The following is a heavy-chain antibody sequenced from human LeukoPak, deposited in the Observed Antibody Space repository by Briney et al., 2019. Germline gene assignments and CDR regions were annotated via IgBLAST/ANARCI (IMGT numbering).Heavy chain of an antibody. D-gene: IGHD5-24*01. CDR1: GFTFSSYA. J-gene: IGHJ1*01. CDR3: AKDRGRWLQPEYFQH. Sequence: GGSLRLSCAASGFTFSSYAMSWVRQAPGKGLEWVSAISGSGGSTYYADSVKGRFTISRDNSKNTLYLQVNSLRAEDTAVYYCAKDRGRWLQPEYFQHWGQGTLVTVSS. V-gene: IGHV3-23*01. CDR2: ISGSGGST.